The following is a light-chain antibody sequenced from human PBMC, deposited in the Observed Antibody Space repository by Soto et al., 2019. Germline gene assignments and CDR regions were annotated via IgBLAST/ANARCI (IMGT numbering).Light chain of an antibody. CDR1: SSNIGSNA. J-gene: IGLJ2*01. CDR2: SNN. Sequence: QPVLTQPPSASGTPGQRVTISCSGSSSNIGSNAVNWYQHIPGTAPKLLIYSNNQRPSGVPDRFSGSKSGTSASLAISGLQSEDEADYYCAAWDGSLSAVVFGGGTKLTVL. CDR3: AAWDGSLSAVV. V-gene: IGLV1-44*01.